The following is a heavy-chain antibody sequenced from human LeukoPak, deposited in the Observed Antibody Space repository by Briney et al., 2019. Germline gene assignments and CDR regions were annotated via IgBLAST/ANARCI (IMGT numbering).Heavy chain of an antibody. CDR2: ISISTSSI. Sequence: QSGGSLRLSCVGSGFTFSSYSMSWVRQAPGKGLEWVSYISISTSSIDYADSVKGRFTISRDNSKNTLYLQMNSLRAEDTAVYYCAKDSAWYYDSSGLIEGDPFDNWGQGTLVTVSS. V-gene: IGHV3-48*01. CDR1: GFTFSSYS. CDR3: AKDSAWYYDSSGLIEGDPFDN. J-gene: IGHJ4*02. D-gene: IGHD3-22*01.